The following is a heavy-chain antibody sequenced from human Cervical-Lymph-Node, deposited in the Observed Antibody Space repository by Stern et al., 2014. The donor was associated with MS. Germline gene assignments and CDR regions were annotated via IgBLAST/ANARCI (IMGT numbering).Heavy chain of an antibody. CDR3: ARPWGFGELRDAFDI. Sequence: VQLVQSGAEVKKPGESLKISCKGSGYSFTSYWIGWVRQMPGKGLEWMGIIYPGDSDTRYSPTFQGKVTISADQSISTAYLQCSSLKASDTAMYYCARPWGFGELRDAFDIWGQGTMVTVSS. J-gene: IGHJ3*02. CDR1: GYSFTSYW. CDR2: IYPGDSDT. V-gene: IGHV5-51*01. D-gene: IGHD3-10*01.